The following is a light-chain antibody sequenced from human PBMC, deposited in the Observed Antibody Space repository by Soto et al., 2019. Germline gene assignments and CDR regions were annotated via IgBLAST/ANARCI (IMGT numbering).Light chain of an antibody. CDR2: AAS. CDR1: QGISSY. J-gene: IGKJ2*01. V-gene: IGKV1-9*01. CDR3: QQLNSYPGT. Sequence: DIQLTQSPSFLSASVGDRVTITCRASQGISSYLAWYQQKPGKAPKLLIYAASTLQSGVPSRFSGSGSGTEFPLTISKLQPEDFAAYYGQQLNSYPGTFGQGTKLEI.